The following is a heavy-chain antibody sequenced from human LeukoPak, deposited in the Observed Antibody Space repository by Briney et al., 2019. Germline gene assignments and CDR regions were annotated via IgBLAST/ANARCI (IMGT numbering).Heavy chain of an antibody. V-gene: IGHV4-34*12. CDR3: ARSHTVAGFDY. J-gene: IGHJ4*02. Sequence: SETLSLTCAVYGGSFSGYYWSWIRQPPGKGLEWIGEIIHSGSTNYNPSLKSRVTISVDTSKNQFSLKLSSVTAADTAVYYCARSHTVAGFDYWGQGTLVTVSS. CDR1: GGSFSGYY. CDR2: IIHSGST. D-gene: IGHD4-23*01.